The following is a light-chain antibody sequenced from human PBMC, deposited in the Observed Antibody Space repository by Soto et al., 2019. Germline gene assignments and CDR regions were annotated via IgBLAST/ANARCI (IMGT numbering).Light chain of an antibody. CDR2: QDS. J-gene: IGLJ2*01. V-gene: IGLV3-1*01. CDR3: QAWDSSTHVV. CDR1: KLGDKY. Sequence: ELTQPPSVSVSPGQTASITCSGDKLGDKYACWYQQKPGQSPVLVIYQDSKRPSRIPERFSGSNSGNTATLTISGTPAMDEADYYCQAWDSSTHVVFGGGTKLTVL.